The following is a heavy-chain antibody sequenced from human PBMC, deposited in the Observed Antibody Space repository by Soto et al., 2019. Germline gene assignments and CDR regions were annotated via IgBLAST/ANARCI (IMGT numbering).Heavy chain of an antibody. CDR3: ARCMIVPAWAAAQGNWFDP. Sequence: SETLYLTCTVSGGSISSSSYYWGWIRQPPGKGLEWIGSIYYSGSTYYNPSLKSRVTISVDTSKNQFSLKLSSVTAADTAVYYCARCMIVPAWAAAQGNWFDPWGQGTLVTSPQ. D-gene: IGHD6-13*01. V-gene: IGHV4-39*01. CDR1: GGSISSSSYY. CDR2: IYYSGST. J-gene: IGHJ5*02.